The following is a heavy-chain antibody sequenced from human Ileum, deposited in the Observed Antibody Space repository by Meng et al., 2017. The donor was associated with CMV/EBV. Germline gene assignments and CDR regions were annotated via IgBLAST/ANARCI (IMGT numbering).Heavy chain of an antibody. CDR1: GFTFPNFW. J-gene: IGHJ4*02. Sequence: GGSLRLSCGASGFTFPNFWMTWVRQFPGKGLEWVATIKQDGTETFYVDSVKGRFTISKDNANNSLYLQMNSLRAEDTAVYYCARDQGRYTNYVYYWGQGTVVTVSS. CDR3: ARDQGRYTNYVYY. V-gene: IGHV3-7*01. D-gene: IGHD5-18*01. CDR2: IKQDGTET.